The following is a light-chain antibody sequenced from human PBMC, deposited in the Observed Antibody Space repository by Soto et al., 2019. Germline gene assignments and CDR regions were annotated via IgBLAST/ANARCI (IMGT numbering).Light chain of an antibody. J-gene: IGLJ3*02. CDR3: QTWGTGPWV. CDR2: LNSDGSH. CDR1: SGHSNYA. Sequence: QSVLTQSPSASASLGASVKLTCTLSSGHSNYAIAWHQQQPEKGPPYLMKLNSDGSHSKGDGIPDRFSGSTSGAERYLTISSLQSEDEADYYCQTWGTGPWVFGGRTKLTVL. V-gene: IGLV4-69*01.